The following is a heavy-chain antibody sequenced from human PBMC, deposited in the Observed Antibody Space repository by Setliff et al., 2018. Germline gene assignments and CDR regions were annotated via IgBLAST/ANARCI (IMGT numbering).Heavy chain of an antibody. Sequence: SETLSLTCTVSRGSINSHCWSWIRQPAGKGLEWIGRIFGSGSTNYNPSLKSRVTMSIDTSKNQFFLKVRSVTAADTAVYYCARDRGSNNSPEDFDYWGRGTLVTVSS. J-gene: IGHJ4*02. CDR1: RGSINSHC. V-gene: IGHV4-4*07. CDR3: ARDRGSNNSPEDFDY. CDR2: IFGSGST. D-gene: IGHD1-1*01.